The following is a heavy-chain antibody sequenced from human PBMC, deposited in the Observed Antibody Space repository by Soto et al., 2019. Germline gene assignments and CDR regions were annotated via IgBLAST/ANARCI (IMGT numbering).Heavy chain of an antibody. D-gene: IGHD6-13*01. J-gene: IGHJ6*02. CDR3: ARIRYSSSWYYYYGMDV. Sequence: SGPTLVNPTQTLTLTCTFSGFSLSTSGMCVSWVRQPPGKALEWLALIDWDDDKYYSTSLKTRLTISKDTSKNQVVLTMTNMDPVDTATHYCARIRYSSSWYYYYGMDVWGQGTTVTVSS. V-gene: IGHV2-70*20. CDR1: GFSLSTSGMC. CDR2: IDWDDDK.